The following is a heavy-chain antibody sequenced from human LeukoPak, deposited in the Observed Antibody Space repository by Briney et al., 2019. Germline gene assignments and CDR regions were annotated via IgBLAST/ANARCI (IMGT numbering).Heavy chain of an antibody. V-gene: IGHV1-2*02. D-gene: IGHD6-19*01. CDR3: ARGGVQWLDYFDY. Sequence: ASVKVSCKASVYTFTNYYIHWVRQAPGQGLEWMAWINPNSGGTNYAQKFQGRVTMTRDTSISTAYMELSSLRSDDAAVYYCARGGVQWLDYFDYWGQGTLVTVSS. CDR2: INPNSGGT. J-gene: IGHJ4*02. CDR1: VYTFTNYY.